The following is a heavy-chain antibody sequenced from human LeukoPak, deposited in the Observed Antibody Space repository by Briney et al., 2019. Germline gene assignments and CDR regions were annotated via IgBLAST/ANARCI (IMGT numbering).Heavy chain of an antibody. CDR2: ISGSGGTT. V-gene: IGHV3-23*01. CDR1: GFTVSSYA. Sequence: GGSLRLSCAAAGFTVSSYAMSWVHQAGGKGREWVSAISGSGGTTYYADSVKGRFTISRDNSKTTLYLQMNSLRAEDTAVYYCAKDQDQWELVFDYWGQGTLVTVSS. J-gene: IGHJ4*02. CDR3: AKDQDQWELVFDY. D-gene: IGHD1-26*01.